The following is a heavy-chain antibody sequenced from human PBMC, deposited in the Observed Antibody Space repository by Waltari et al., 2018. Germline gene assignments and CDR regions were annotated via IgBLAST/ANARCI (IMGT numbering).Heavy chain of an antibody. J-gene: IGHJ4*02. D-gene: IGHD3-22*01. CDR2: IGAVTST. Sequence: EVQLLESGGGLVQPGGSLRLSCAASGFSFRSFGMSWVRQAPGKGLEWVSAIGAVTSTYYADSVKGRFTISRDNSKNTLFLQMNSLRAEGTAIYYCARVHSLGQYDTSGAESNFDHWGQGALVTVSS. V-gene: IGHV3-23*01. CDR3: ARVHSLGQYDTSGAESNFDH. CDR1: GFSFRSFG.